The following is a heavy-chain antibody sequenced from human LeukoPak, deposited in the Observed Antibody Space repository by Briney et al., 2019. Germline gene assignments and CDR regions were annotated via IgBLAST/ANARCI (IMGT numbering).Heavy chain of an antibody. CDR2: VFYSGTA. J-gene: IGHJ5*02. Sequence: SETLSLTCNVSGDSISNMNYYWGWVRQPPGKGLEWIGSVFYSGTAYYNPSLKSRVSISVDTSKNYFALRLNSVTAADTALYFCARLSKGRDYDYWRGYSNYLDPWGQRALVTVSS. V-gene: IGHV4-39*02. D-gene: IGHD3-3*01. CDR3: ARLSKGRDYDYWRGYSNYLDP. CDR1: GDSISNMNYY.